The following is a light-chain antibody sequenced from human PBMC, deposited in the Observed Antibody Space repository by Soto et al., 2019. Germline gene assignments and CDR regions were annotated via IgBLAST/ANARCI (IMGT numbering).Light chain of an antibody. V-gene: IGLV1-44*01. Sequence: QSALTQPHSASGTPGQRVTISCSGSSSNIGTSSVHWFQQLPGTAPKLLISTTNQRPSGVPERFSGSKSGTSASLAISGLQSEDEADYYWAAWDDSLNGHVFGTGTKVTV. CDR1: SSNIGTSS. CDR3: AAWDDSLNGHV. CDR2: TTN. J-gene: IGLJ1*01.